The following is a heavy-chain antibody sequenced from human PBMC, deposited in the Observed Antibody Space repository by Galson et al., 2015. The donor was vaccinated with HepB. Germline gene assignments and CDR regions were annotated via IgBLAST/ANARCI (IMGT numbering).Heavy chain of an antibody. CDR1: GYSFTSYW. J-gene: IGHJ1*01. CDR2: IYPGDSDT. CDR3: ARPTGEYDILTEPQSKGLEVREAEYFQH. D-gene: IGHD3-9*01. Sequence: QSGAEVTKPGESLKISCTGYGYSFTSYWIGWLRQMPGKGLEWMGIIYPGDSDTRYSPSFQGQVTISADKSITTAYLQWSSLKASDTAVYYCARPTGEYDILTEPQSKGLEVREAEYFQHWGQGTLVTVSS. V-gene: IGHV5-51*01.